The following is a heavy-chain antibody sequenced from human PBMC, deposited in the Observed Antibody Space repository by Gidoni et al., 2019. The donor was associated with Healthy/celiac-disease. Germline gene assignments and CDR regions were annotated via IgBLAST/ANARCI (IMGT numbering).Heavy chain of an antibody. CDR1: GLTFSSYG. CDR2: IWYDGSNK. V-gene: IGHV3-33*01. Sequence: QVQLVESGGGVVQPGRSLRLSCAAAGLTFSSYGMHWVRQAPGKGLEWVAVIWYDGSNKYYADSVKGRFTISRDNSKNTLYLQMNSLRAEDTAVYYCARDKCGGDCYLFDYWGQGTLVTVSS. D-gene: IGHD2-21*02. J-gene: IGHJ4*02. CDR3: ARDKCGGDCYLFDY.